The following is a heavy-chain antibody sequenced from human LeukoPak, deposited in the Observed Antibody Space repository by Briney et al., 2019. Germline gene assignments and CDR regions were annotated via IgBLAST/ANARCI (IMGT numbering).Heavy chain of an antibody. CDR2: IYYSGST. Sequence: SETLSLTCTVSGGSISSYYWSWIRQPPGKGLEWIGYIYYSGSTYYNPSLKSRVTISVDTSKNQFSLTLSSVTAADTAVYYCARDGAVAGGGNNWFDSWGQGTLVTVSS. V-gene: IGHV4-59*12. J-gene: IGHJ5*01. CDR3: ARDGAVAGGGNNWFDS. D-gene: IGHD6-19*01. CDR1: GGSISSYY.